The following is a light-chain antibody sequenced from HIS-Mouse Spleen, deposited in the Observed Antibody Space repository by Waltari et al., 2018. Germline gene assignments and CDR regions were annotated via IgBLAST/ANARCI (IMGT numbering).Light chain of an antibody. Sequence: QSALTQPASVSGSPGQSITISCTGTSSDVGSYNLVSWYQQHPGKAPKLMIYEGSKRPSGFSNRFSGSKSGNTASLTSSGLQAEDEADYYCCSYAGSSTYVFGTGTKVTVL. V-gene: IGLV2-23*01. CDR3: CSYAGSSTYV. CDR2: EGS. CDR1: SSDVGSYNL. J-gene: IGLJ1*01.